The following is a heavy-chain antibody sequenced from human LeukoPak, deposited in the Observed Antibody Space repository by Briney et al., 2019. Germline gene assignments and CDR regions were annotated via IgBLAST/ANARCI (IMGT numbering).Heavy chain of an antibody. CDR1: GFTVXXNY. J-gene: IGHJ3*02. D-gene: IGHD2-21*02. Sequence: LXXXXXXXGFTVXXNYMSWVRQAPGKXLEWVSVIYSGGSTYYADSVKGRFTISRDNSKNTLYLQMNSLRAEDTAVYYCARTGDQDAFDIWGQGTMVTVSS. CDR2: IYSGGST. CDR3: ARTGDQDAFDI. V-gene: IGHV3-53*01.